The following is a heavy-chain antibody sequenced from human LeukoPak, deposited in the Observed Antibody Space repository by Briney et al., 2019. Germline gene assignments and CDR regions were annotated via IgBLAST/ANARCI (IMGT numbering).Heavy chain of an antibody. CDR1: GYSFSSHW. V-gene: IGHV5-51*01. CDR3: ARQNSCGGDCYYYYYMDV. D-gene: IGHD2-21*01. J-gene: IGHJ6*03. CDR2: IYPGDSDT. Sequence: GESLKISCKGSGYSFSSHWLGWVRQMPGKGLEWMGIIYPGDSDTRYSPSFQGQVTISADKSISTAYLQWSSLKASDTAMYYCARQNSCGGDCYYYYYMDVWGKGTTVTVSS.